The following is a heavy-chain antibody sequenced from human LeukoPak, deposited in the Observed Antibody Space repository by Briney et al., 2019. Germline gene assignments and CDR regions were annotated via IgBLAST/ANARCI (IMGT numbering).Heavy chain of an antibody. CDR2: ISSSSSYI. J-gene: IGHJ4*02. Sequence: PGGSLRLSCAASGFTFSSYSMNWVRQAPGKGLEWVSSISSSSSYIYYADSVKGRFTTSRDNAKNSLYLQMNSLRAEDTAVYYCARVASPYSSSSLDYWGQGTLVTVSS. CDR1: GFTFSSYS. V-gene: IGHV3-21*01. D-gene: IGHD6-6*01. CDR3: ARVASPYSSSSLDY.